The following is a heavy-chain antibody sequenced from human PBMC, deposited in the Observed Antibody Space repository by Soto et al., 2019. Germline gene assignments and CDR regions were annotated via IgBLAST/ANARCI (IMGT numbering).Heavy chain of an antibody. Sequence: SETLSLTCTVSGGSISSSSYYWGWIRQPPGKGLEWIGSIYYSGSTYYNPSLKSRVTISVDTSKNQFSLKLSSVTAADTAVYYCARHVVVVAATRGYDAFDIWGQGTMVTVSS. CDR1: GGSISSSSYY. D-gene: IGHD2-15*01. V-gene: IGHV4-39*01. J-gene: IGHJ3*02. CDR3: ARHVVVVAATRGYDAFDI. CDR2: IYYSGST.